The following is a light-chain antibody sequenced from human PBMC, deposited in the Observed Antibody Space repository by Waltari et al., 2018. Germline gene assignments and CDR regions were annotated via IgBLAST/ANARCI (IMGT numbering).Light chain of an antibody. CDR1: QSLLHSNGYNF. CDR2: LGS. Sequence: RSSQSLLHSNGYNFLDWYLQKPGQSPQLLIYLGSNRASGVPDRFSGSGSGTDFTLKISRVEAEDVGVYYCMQALQAPLTFGGGTKVEFK. V-gene: IGKV2-28*01. CDR3: MQALQAPLT. J-gene: IGKJ4*01.